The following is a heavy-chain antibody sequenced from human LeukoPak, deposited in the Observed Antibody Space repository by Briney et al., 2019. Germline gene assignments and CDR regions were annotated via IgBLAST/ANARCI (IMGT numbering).Heavy chain of an antibody. J-gene: IGHJ6*03. V-gene: IGHV3-48*01. CDR2: ISTSSTTI. Sequence: GGSLRLSCAASGFTFSNYGMNWVRQAPGKGLEWVSYISTSSTTIYYADSVKGRFTISRDNAKNSLYLQMNSLRAEDAAVYYCARPPNSAFWSGPALYYMAVWGKGTTVTVSS. CDR1: GFTFSNYG. D-gene: IGHD3-3*01. CDR3: ARPPNSAFWSGPALYYMAV.